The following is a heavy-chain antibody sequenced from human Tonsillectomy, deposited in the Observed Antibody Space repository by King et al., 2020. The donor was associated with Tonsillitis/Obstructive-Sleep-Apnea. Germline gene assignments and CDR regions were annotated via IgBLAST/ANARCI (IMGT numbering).Heavy chain of an antibody. CDR1: GFTFSSYS. CDR2: ISSSGSYI. J-gene: IGHJ4*02. Sequence: VQLVESGGGLVKPGGSLRLSCAASGFTFSSYSMNWVRQAPGKGLEWVSSISSSGSYIHSADSVKGRFTISRDNAKNSLYLQMNSLRADDTAVYYCARDPTVVVVAATPYFDYWGQGTLVTVSS. D-gene: IGHD2-15*01. V-gene: IGHV3-21*01. CDR3: ARDPTVVVVAATPYFDY.